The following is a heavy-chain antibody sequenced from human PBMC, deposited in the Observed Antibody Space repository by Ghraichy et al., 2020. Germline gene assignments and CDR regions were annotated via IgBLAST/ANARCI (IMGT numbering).Heavy chain of an antibody. J-gene: IGHJ4*02. CDR2: ISSGSNYI. V-gene: IGHV3-21*01. CDR1: GFTFSSYS. CDR3: ARGLSGASGGYSFEN. Sequence: GGSLRLSCAASGFTFSSYSMCWVRQAPGKGLEWVSYISSGSNYIYYADSVKGRFTISRDNAKKSLYLQMNSLRAEDTAVYYCARGLSGASGGYSFENWGQGTQVTVSS. D-gene: IGHD3-10*01.